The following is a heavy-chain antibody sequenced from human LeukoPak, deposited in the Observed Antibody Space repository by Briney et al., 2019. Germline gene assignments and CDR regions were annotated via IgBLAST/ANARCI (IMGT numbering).Heavy chain of an antibody. V-gene: IGHV4-34*01. CDR3: ARESVSYSSSWYFDY. CDR2: INHSGST. CDR1: GGSFSGYC. Sequence: SETLSLTCAVYGGSFSGYCWSWIRQPPGKGLEWIGEINHSGSTNYNPSLKSRVTISVDTSKNQFSLKLSSVTAADTAVYYCARESVSYSSSWYFDYWGQGTLVTVSS. D-gene: IGHD6-13*01. J-gene: IGHJ4*02.